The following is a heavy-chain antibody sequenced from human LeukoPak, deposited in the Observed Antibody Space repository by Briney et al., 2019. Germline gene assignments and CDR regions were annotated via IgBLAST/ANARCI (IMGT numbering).Heavy chain of an antibody. D-gene: IGHD5-18*01. CDR1: GGSISSYY. CDR3: ARGVDTAENWFDP. CDR2: IYYSGST. V-gene: IGHV4-59*12. J-gene: IGHJ5*02. Sequence: SETLSLTCTVSGGSISSYYWSWIRQPPGKGLEWIGSIYYSGSTYYNPSLKSRVTISVDTSKNQFSLKLSSVTAADTAVYYCARGVDTAENWFDPWGQGTLVTVSS.